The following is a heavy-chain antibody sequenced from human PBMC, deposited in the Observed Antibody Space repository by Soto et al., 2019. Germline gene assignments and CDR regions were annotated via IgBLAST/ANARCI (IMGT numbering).Heavy chain of an antibody. Sequence: PSETLSLTCTVSGDSVSRGSYHWSWIRQPPGKGLEWIGFTPYSGSPEYNPSLKSRVLISLDTSKNQLSLKVTSVTAADTAEYYCARIGWGGDSWGPGTLVTVPQ. CDR1: GDSVSRGSYH. D-gene: IGHD3-10*01. J-gene: IGHJ4*02. CDR3: ARIGWGGDS. CDR2: TPYSGSP. V-gene: IGHV4-61*01.